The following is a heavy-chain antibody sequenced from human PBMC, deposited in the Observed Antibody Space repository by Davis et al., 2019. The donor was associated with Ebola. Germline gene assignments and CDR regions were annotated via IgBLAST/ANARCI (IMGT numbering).Heavy chain of an antibody. CDR3: AREDGGRFLGNYNWFDP. J-gene: IGHJ5*02. V-gene: IGHV1-46*01. CDR1: GYTFTSYY. D-gene: IGHD3-3*01. Sequence: ASVKVSCKASGYTFTSYYMHWVRQAPGQGLEWMGIINPSGGSTSYAQKFQGRVTITADKSTSTAYMELSSLRSEDTAVYYCAREDGGRFLGNYNWFDPWGQGTLVTVSS. CDR2: INPSGGST.